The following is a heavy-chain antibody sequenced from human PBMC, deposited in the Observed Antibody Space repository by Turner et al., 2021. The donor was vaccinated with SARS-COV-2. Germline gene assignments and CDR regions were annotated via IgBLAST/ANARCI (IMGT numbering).Heavy chain of an antibody. J-gene: IGHJ4*02. CDR3: ANDQGYGFQY. Sequence: EVQVLESGGGLVQPGGSLRLSCAASGFTFSSYAMNWVRQAPGKGLEGFSTISNGAGYTYYADSVKGRFTISRDNSKNTLYLQMNSLRAEDTAIYYCANDQGYGFQYWGQGTLVTVSS. D-gene: IGHD5-18*01. CDR2: ISNGAGYT. CDR1: GFTFSSYA. V-gene: IGHV3-23*01.